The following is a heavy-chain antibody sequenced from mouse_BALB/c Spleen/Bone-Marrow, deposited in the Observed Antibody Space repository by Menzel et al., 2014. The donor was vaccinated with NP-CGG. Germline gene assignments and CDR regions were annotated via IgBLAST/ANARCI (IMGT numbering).Heavy chain of an antibody. J-gene: IGHJ2*01. D-gene: IGHD2-3*01. CDR1: GYTFTTYT. Sequence: VQLQQSGAELARPGASVKMSCRASGYTFTTYTTHWVRQRPGQGLEWIGYINPSSGYTNYIQKFKDKATLTADKSSSTAYMLLSSLTSEDSAVYYCARRDDGYVFFDYWGQGTTLTVSS. V-gene: IGHV1-4*01. CDR2: INPSSGYT. CDR3: ARRDDGYVFFDY.